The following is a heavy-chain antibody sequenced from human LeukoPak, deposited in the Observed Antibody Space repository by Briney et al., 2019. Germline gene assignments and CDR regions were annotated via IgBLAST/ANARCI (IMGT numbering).Heavy chain of an antibody. J-gene: IGHJ3*02. CDR3: ARVHTQSDAFDI. CDR1: GFTFSSYE. D-gene: IGHD2-2*02. CDR2: ISSSGSTI. Sequence: GGSLRLSCAASGFTFSSYEMNWVRQAPGKGLERVSYISSSGSTIYYADSVKGRFTISRDNAKNSLYLQMNSLRAEDTAVYYCARVHTQSDAFDIWGQGTMVTVSS. V-gene: IGHV3-48*03.